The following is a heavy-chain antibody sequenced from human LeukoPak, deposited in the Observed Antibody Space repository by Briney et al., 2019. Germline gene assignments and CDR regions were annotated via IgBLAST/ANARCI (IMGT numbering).Heavy chain of an antibody. J-gene: IGHJ3*02. CDR3: VHSRGGGNAFDI. V-gene: IGHV4-31*03. CDR2: IYYSGST. D-gene: IGHD3-16*01. Sequence: SETLSLTCTVSGGSISSGGYYWSWIRQHPGKGLEWIGYIYYSGSTYYNPSLKSRVTISVDTSKNQFSLKLSSVTAADTAVYYCVHSRGGGNAFDIWGQGTMVTVSS. CDR1: GGSISSGGYY.